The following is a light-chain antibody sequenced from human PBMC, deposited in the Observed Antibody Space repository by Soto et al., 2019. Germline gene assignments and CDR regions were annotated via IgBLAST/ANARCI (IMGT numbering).Light chain of an antibody. CDR3: QQLNSYPLT. J-gene: IGKJ2*01. CDR1: QGISSY. CDR2: AAS. Sequence: IQLTQSPSSLSASVGDRVTITCRASQGISSYLAWYQQKPGKAPKLLIYAASTLQSGVPSRFSGSGSGTDFTLTISSLQPEDFATYHCQQLNSYPLTFGQGTKLEIK. V-gene: IGKV1-9*01.